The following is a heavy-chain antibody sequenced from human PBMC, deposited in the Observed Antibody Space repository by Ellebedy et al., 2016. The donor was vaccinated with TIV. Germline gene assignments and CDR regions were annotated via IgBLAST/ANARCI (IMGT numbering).Heavy chain of an antibody. CDR1: GFTFGSFA. J-gene: IGHJ4*02. Sequence: GGSLRLSCAASGFTFGSFAMHWVRQAPGKGLEWLSVISGDGSRTYHADSVKGRFTITRDNSKNTLYLQVNRLRTEDTAVYYCAKGTSSGFNYDRVGFEYWGQGILVTVSS. V-gene: IGHV3-23*01. CDR3: AKGTSSGFNYDRVGFEY. D-gene: IGHD3-22*01. CDR2: ISGDGSRT.